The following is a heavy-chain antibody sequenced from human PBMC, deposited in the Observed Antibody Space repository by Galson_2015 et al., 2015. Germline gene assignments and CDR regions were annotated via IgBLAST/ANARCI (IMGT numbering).Heavy chain of an antibody. V-gene: IGHV3-7*01. J-gene: IGHJ4*01. CDR3: ARGRGHNY. Sequence: SLRLSCAASGFSFSAYWMGWVRQAPGKGLEWVANIKQDGGETYYVDSVKGRFTISRDNAKKSVYLQMNSLRAEDTALYYCARGRGHNYWGQGTLVTVSS. CDR1: GFSFSAYW. CDR2: IKQDGGET.